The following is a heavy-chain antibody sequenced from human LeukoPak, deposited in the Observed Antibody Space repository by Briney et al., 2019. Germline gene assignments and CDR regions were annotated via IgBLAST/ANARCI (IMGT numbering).Heavy chain of an antibody. CDR1: GFTVSSNY. J-gene: IGHJ4*02. CDR3: AREDYGEPFDY. V-gene: IGHV3-53*01. Sequence: GGSLRLSCAASGFTVSSNYMSWVRQAPGKGLEWVSVIYSGGSTYYADSVKGRFTISRDNSKNTLYLQMNSLRAEDTAVYYCAREDYGEPFDYWGQGTLVTVSS. D-gene: IGHD4-17*01. CDR2: IYSGGST.